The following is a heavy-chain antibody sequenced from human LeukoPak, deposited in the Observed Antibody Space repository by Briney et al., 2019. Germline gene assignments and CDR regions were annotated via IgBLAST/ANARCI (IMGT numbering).Heavy chain of an antibody. J-gene: IGHJ4*02. V-gene: IGHV3-23*01. Sequence: AGGSLRLSCAASGFTFSSYAMSWVRQAPGKGLEWVSAISGSGGSTYYADSVKGRFTISRDNSKNTLYLQMNSLRAEDTAVYYCARGVGGWYPRAHTDDYWGQGTLVTVSS. CDR2: ISGSGGST. CDR3: ARGVGGWYPRAHTDDY. D-gene: IGHD6-19*01. CDR1: GFTFSSYA.